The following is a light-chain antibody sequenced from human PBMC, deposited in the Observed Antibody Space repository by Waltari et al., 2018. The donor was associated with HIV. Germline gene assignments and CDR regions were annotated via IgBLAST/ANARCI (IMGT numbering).Light chain of an antibody. CDR1: HSNIGSNT. Sequence: SVLTPPPSASGTPGPGVSLSCSGSHSNIGSNTVTWYRQLPGTAPKLLIYSNNQRPSGVPDRFSGSKSGTSASLAISGLQSEDEADYYCAAWDDSLSWVFGRGTKLTVL. J-gene: IGLJ3*02. CDR2: SNN. CDR3: AAWDDSLSWV. V-gene: IGLV1-44*01.